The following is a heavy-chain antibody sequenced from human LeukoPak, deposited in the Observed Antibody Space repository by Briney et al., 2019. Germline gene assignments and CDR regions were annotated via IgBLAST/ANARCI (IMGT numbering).Heavy chain of an antibody. D-gene: IGHD4-23*01. CDR2: IRYDGSNK. V-gene: IGHV3-30*02. J-gene: IGHJ6*03. CDR1: GFTFSSYG. CDR3: AKAPYGGIYYYYYMDV. Sequence: GGSLRLSCAASGFTFSSYGMHWVRQAPGKGLEWVAFIRYDGSNKYYADSVKGRFTISRDNSKNTLYLQMNSLRAEDTAVYYCAKAPYGGIYYYYYMDVWGKGTTVTISS.